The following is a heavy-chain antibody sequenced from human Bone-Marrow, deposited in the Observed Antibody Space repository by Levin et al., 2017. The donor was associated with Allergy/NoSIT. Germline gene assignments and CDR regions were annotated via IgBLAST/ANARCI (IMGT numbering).Heavy chain of an antibody. CDR1: GGSISSDDYY. J-gene: IGHJ6*02. Sequence: SETLSLTCTVSGGSISSDDYYWSWIRQPPGKGLEWLGYIYYIGSTNYNPSLKRRLTISTDTSKNQFFLTLSSVTAADTAVYYCARGLWRGYSPGYVGMGVWGQGTTVTVSS. D-gene: IGHD3-3*01. CDR3: ARGLWRGYSPGYVGMGV. CDR2: IYYIGST. V-gene: IGHV4-30-4*01.